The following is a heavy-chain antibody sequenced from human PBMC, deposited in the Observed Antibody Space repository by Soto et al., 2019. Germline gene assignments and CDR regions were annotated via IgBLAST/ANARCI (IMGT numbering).Heavy chain of an antibody. J-gene: IGHJ4*02. V-gene: IGHV3-30*03. D-gene: IGHD5-12*01. CDR2: ISYDGSNT. Sequence: GGSLRLSCVASGFTFSSYGMHWVRQAPGKGLEWVAIISYDGSNTYYADSVKGRFTISRDNSKNSLYLQMNSLRAEDTAVYYCARDLTYSGYDYVYWGQGTLVTVSS. CDR1: GFTFSSYG. CDR3: ARDLTYSGYDYVY.